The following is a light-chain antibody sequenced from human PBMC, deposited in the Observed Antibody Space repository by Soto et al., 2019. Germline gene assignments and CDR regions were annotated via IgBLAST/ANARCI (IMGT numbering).Light chain of an antibody. Sequence: DIVMTQSPDSLTVSLGERATINCKSSQSVLYSSNKKTYLAWFQQKPGQPPKLLIYWASTRESGVPDRFTGSGSVTDFTLNIDSLQAEDVAVYYCQQYYTTPWTFGQGTKVEIK. CDR3: QQYYTTPWT. CDR1: QSVLYSSNKKTY. J-gene: IGKJ1*01. V-gene: IGKV4-1*01. CDR2: WAS.